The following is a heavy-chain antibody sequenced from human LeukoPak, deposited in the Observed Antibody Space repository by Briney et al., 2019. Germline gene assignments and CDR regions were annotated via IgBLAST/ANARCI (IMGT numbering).Heavy chain of an antibody. CDR2: ISSSGSTI. Sequence: NPGGSLRLSCAASGFTFSDYYMSWIRQAPGKGLEWVSYISSSGSTIYYADSVKGRFTVSRDNFKNTLYLQMNSLRAEDTAIYYCAKAMLVAVADFDYWGQGTLVTVSS. V-gene: IGHV3-11*01. CDR1: GFTFSDYY. J-gene: IGHJ4*02. CDR3: AKAMLVAVADFDY. D-gene: IGHD6-19*01.